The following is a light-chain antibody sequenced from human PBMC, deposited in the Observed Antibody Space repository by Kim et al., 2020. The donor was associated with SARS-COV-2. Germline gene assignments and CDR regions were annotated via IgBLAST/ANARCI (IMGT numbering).Light chain of an antibody. CDR2: CAS. CDR1: QSVSTTY. V-gene: IGKV3-20*01. CDR3: QQYGGGLA. Sequence: EIVLTQSPGTLSLSPGERATLSCRASQSVSTTYLAWYQQKPGQAPRVLIYCASSRATGIPDRFSGSGSGTDFTLTISRLEPEDFAVYYCQQYGGGLAFGGGTKVDIK. J-gene: IGKJ4*01.